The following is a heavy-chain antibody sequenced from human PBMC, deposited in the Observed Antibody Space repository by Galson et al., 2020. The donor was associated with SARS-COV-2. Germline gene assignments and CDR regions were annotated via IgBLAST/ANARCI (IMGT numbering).Heavy chain of an antibody. V-gene: IGHV3-7*01. Sequence: GESLKISCAASGFTFGTYWMSWVRQAPGKGLEWVANIKPDGSEKNYVDSVKGRFTISRDNAKNSVYLQMNSLRAQDTAVYYCARGQQLVYWGQGTLVTVAS. D-gene: IGHD6-6*01. CDR1: GFTFGTYW. J-gene: IGHJ4*02. CDR3: ARGQQLVY. CDR2: IKPDGSEK.